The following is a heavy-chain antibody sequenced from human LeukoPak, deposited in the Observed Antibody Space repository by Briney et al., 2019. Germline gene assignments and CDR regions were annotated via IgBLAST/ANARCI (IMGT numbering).Heavy chain of an antibody. Sequence: GGSLRLSYAASGFTFNTYGMHWVRQAPGKGLEYVSGIGPDGGTTYYAKSVKGRFTISRDNSKSMVYLQMDSLTADDMAVYYCARGAQLTDYWGQGTLVTVSS. J-gene: IGHJ4*02. CDR3: ARGAQLTDY. CDR2: IGPDGGTT. D-gene: IGHD6-13*01. V-gene: IGHV3-64*01. CDR1: GFTFNTYG.